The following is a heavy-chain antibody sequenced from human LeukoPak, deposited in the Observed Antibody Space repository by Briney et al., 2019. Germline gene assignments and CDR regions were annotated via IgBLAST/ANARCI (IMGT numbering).Heavy chain of an antibody. CDR1: GGTFSSYA. V-gene: IGHV1-69*06. D-gene: IGHD3-9*01. CDR3: ARDSADWPPDY. J-gene: IGHJ4*02. Sequence: ASVKVSCKASGGTFSSYAISWVRQAPGQGLEWMGGIIPIFGTANYAQKFQGRVTITADKSTSTAYMELSSLRSGDTAVYYCARDSADWPPDYWGQGTLVTVSS. CDR2: IIPIFGTA.